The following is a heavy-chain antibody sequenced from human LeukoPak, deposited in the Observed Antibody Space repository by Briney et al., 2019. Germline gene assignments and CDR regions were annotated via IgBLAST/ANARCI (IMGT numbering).Heavy chain of an antibody. V-gene: IGHV1-69*05. D-gene: IGHD5-24*01. CDR3: ARGSGPGGGDGYNFNFDY. CDR2: IIPIFGTA. Sequence: ASVKVSCKASGGTFSSYAISWVRQAPGQGLEWMGGIIPIFGTANYAQKFQGRVTITTDESTSTAYMELSSLRSEDTAVYYCARGSGPGGGDGYNFNFDYWGQGTLVTVSS. J-gene: IGHJ4*02. CDR1: GGTFSSYA.